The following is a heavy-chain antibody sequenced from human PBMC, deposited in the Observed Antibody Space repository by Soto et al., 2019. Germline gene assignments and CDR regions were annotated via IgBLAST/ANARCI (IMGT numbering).Heavy chain of an antibody. CDR3: ARVTPTYYYDSSGYPRGWYFDL. D-gene: IGHD3-22*01. Sequence: EVPLVESGGGLVQPGGSLRLSCAASGFTFSDHYMDWVRQAPGKGLEWVGRTRNKANSYTTEYAASVKGRFTISRDDSKNSLYLQMNSLKTEDTAVYYCARVTPTYYYDSSGYPRGWYFDLWGRGTLVTVSS. J-gene: IGHJ2*01. V-gene: IGHV3-72*01. CDR2: TRNKANSYTT. CDR1: GFTFSDHY.